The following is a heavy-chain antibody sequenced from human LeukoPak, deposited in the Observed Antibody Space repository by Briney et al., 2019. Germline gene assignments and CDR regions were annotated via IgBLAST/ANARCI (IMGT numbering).Heavy chain of an antibody. CDR3: ATSWGNYDILTGYPLEY. D-gene: IGHD3-9*01. CDR1: GYTFTSYG. J-gene: IGHJ4*02. CDR2: ISAYNGNT. Sequence: ASVKVSCKASGYTFTSYGISWVRQAPGQGLEWMGWISAYNGNTNYAQKLQGRVTMTTDTSTSTAYMELRSLRSDDTAVYYCATSWGNYDILTGYPLEYWGQGTLVTVSS. V-gene: IGHV1-18*01.